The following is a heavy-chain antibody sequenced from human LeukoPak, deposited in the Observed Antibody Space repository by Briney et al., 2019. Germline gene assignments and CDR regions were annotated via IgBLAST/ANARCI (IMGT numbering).Heavy chain of an antibody. CDR3: AREGYFDWLLYFDY. V-gene: IGHV3-48*03. Sequence: PGGSLRLSCAASGFTFSSYEMNWVRQAPGKWLEWVSYISSSGSTIYYADSVKGRFTISRDNAKNSLYLQMNSLRAEDTAVYYCAREGYFDWLLYFDYWGQGTLVTVSS. J-gene: IGHJ4*02. D-gene: IGHD3-9*01. CDR1: GFTFSSYE. CDR2: ISSSGSTI.